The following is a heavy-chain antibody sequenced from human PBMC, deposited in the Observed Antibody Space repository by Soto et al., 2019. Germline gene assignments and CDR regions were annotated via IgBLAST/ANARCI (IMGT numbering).Heavy chain of an antibody. V-gene: IGHV4-34*01. CDR2: INHSGNT. CDR1: GGSFSGYY. J-gene: IGHJ4*02. CDR3: ARRGPIYYYDSSGYYYLDY. Sequence: SETLSLTCAVYGGSFSGYYWSWIRQPPGKGLEWIGEINHSGNTNYNPSLKSRVTISVDTSKNQFSLKLSSVTAADTAVYYCARRGPIYYYDSSGYYYLDYWGQGTLVTVSS. D-gene: IGHD3-22*01.